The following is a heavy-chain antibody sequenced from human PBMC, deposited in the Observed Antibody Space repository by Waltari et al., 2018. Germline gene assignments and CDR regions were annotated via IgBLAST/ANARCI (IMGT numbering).Heavy chain of an antibody. D-gene: IGHD6-13*01. CDR3: ARGYSSSWYHYYYYYGMDV. CDR1: GYTFTSYD. J-gene: IGHJ6*02. CDR2: MNPNSGNT. V-gene: IGHV1-8*01. Sequence: QVQLVQSGAEVKKPGASVKVSCKASGYTFTSYDTNWVRQATGQGREWMGWMNPNSGNTGYAQKFQGRVTMTRNTSISTAYMELSSLRSEDTAVYYCARGYSSSWYHYYYYYGMDVWGQGTTVTVSS.